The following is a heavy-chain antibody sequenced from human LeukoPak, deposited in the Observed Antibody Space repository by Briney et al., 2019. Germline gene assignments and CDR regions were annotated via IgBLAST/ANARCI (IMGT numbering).Heavy chain of an antibody. CDR1: GFTVSSNY. Sequence: QTGGSLRLSCAVSGFTVSSNYMNWVRQPPGRGLVWVSRINEDGTTITYADSVKGRFTISRDDAKNTLYLQMNSLRADDTAIYYCVRDFSGAVDSWGQGTLVTVSS. V-gene: IGHV3-74*01. D-gene: IGHD1-26*01. J-gene: IGHJ4*02. CDR3: VRDFSGAVDS. CDR2: INEDGTTI.